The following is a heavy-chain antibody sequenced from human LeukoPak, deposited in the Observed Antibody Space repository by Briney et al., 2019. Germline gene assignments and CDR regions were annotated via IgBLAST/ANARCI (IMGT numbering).Heavy chain of an antibody. CDR2: MNPNSGNT. J-gene: IGHJ5*02. CDR1: GYTFTSYD. CDR3: ARVDGTGKSRWFDP. D-gene: IGHD1-1*01. V-gene: IGHV1-8*01. Sequence: ASVKVSCKASGYTFTSYDINWVRQATGQGLEWMGWMNPNSGNTGYAQKFQGRVTMTRNTSISTAYMELSSLRSEDTAVYYCARVDGTGKSRWFDPWGQGTLVTVSS.